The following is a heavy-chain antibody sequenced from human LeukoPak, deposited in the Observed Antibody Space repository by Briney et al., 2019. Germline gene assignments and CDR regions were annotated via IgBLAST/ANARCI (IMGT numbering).Heavy chain of an antibody. CDR2: ISTDARTI. CDR1: GFTFDDYA. J-gene: IGHJ4*02. CDR3: VRGQATAWGLDY. V-gene: IGHV3-74*01. D-gene: IGHD6-13*01. Sequence: PGGSLRLSCAASGFTFDDYAMHWVRQAPGKGLVWVSHISTDARTITYADFVKGRFTISRDNAKNTLYLQMNSLRAEDTALYYCVRGQATAWGLDYWGQGTLVTVSS.